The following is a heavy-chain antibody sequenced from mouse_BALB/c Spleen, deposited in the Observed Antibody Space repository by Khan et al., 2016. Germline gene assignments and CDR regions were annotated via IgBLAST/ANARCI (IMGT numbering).Heavy chain of an antibody. Sequence: EVQLQESGPSLVKPSQTLSLTCSVTGDSITSGYWNWIRKFPGNKLEYMGYISYSDDTYYNPSLESRISITRDTSKNQYYMQLNSVTTEDTATYSCSTYDCYYFDYWGQSATLTVSS. V-gene: IGHV3-8*02. CDR1: GDSITSGY. CDR2: ISYSDDT. J-gene: IGHJ2*01. CDR3: STYDCYYFDY.